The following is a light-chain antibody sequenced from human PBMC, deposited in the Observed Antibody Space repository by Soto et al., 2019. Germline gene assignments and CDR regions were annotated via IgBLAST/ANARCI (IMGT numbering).Light chain of an antibody. CDR2: LEGSGSY. J-gene: IGLJ3*02. CDR3: ETWDSNTRV. Sequence: QLVLTQSSSASASLGSSVKLTCTLSSGHNTYIIAWHQQQPRKAPRYLMKLEGSGSYNKGSGVPDRFSGSSSGADRYLIISNLQFEDEADYYCETWDSNTRVFGGGTKLTVL. V-gene: IGLV4-60*02. CDR1: SGHNTYI.